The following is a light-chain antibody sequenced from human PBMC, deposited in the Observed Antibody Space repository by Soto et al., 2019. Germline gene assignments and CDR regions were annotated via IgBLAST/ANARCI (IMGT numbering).Light chain of an antibody. CDR2: GTS. Sequence: ENVLTQSPGTLSLSPGERATLSCRASQSVSSSYLAWYQQKPGQAPRLLIYGTSSRATGLPDRFSGSGSGTDFTLIISRLEPEDFAVYYCQQYGSSPPITFGQGTRLEIK. CDR1: QSVSSSY. CDR3: QQYGSSPPIT. V-gene: IGKV3-20*01. J-gene: IGKJ5*01.